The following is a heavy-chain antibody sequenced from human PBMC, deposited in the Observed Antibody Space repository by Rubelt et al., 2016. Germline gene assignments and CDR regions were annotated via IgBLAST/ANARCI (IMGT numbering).Heavy chain of an antibody. CDR2: LNHSGST. CDR3: ARGPRSGYRYYYYYGMDV. J-gene: IGHJ6*02. D-gene: IGHD3-3*01. CDR1: GGSFSGYY. V-gene: IGHV4-34*01. Sequence: QVQLQQWGAGLLKPSETLSLTCAVYGGSFSGYYWSWIRQPPGKGLEWIGELNHSGSTNYNPSLKSRVTISVDTSKNQFSLELSSVTAADTAVYYCARGPRSGYRYYYYYGMDVWGQGTTVTVSS.